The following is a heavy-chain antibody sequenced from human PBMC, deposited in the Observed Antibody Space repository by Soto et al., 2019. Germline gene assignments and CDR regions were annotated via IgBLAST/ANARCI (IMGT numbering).Heavy chain of an antibody. Sequence: EVQLVESGGGLVKPGGSLRLSCAASGFTFSSYSMNWVRQAPGKGLEWVSSISSSSSYIYYADSVKGRFTISRDNAKNSLYLQMNSLRAEDTAVYYCARERPDIAAGDYWGQGTLVTVSS. CDR2: ISSSSSYI. D-gene: IGHD6-13*01. CDR3: ARERPDIAAGDY. V-gene: IGHV3-21*01. J-gene: IGHJ4*02. CDR1: GFTFSSYS.